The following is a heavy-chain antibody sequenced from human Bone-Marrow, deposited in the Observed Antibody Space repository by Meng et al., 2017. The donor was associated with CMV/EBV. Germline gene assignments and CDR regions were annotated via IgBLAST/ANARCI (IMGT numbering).Heavy chain of an antibody. J-gene: IGHJ4*02. CDR2: IDSDGSST. CDR3: IRGVGGTSGRHY. D-gene: IGHD1-26*01. Sequence: GESLKISCAASGFTFSSYWMHWVRQAPGKGLVWVSRIDSDGSSTNYADSVKGRFTISRDNAKNTLYLQMNSLRAEDTAVYYSIRGVGGTSGRHYWGQGTLVTVSS. CDR1: GFTFSSYW. V-gene: IGHV3-74*01.